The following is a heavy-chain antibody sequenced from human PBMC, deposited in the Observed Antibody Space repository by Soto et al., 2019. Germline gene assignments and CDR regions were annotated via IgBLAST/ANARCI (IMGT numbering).Heavy chain of an antibody. CDR1: GFSLSTSGVG. CDR3: AHRQLSGYSYGLDY. D-gene: IGHD5-18*01. CDR2: IYWDDDK. Sequence: QITLKESGPTLVKPTQTLTLTCTFSGFSLSTSGVGVGWIRQPPGKALEWLALIYWDDDKRYSPSLKSRLTITKDASQTRVFLTLPNMDPVDTATYYCAHRQLSGYSYGLDYWGQGTLVTVSS. J-gene: IGHJ4*02. V-gene: IGHV2-5*02.